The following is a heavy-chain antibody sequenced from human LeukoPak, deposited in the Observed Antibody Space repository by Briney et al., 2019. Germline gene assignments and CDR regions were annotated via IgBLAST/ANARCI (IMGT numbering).Heavy chain of an antibody. CDR1: GFIVSHNY. CDR3: ARGPRYSFY. CDR2: IYIDGTT. V-gene: IGHV3-53*01. J-gene: IGHJ4*02. Sequence: GGSLRLSCAASGFIVSHNYMTWVRQAPGKGLEWISVIYIDGTTYYADSVKGRFTISRDQANNTLYLQMNTLRDEDTAVYYCARGPRYSFYWGPGTLVFVSS. D-gene: IGHD6-13*01.